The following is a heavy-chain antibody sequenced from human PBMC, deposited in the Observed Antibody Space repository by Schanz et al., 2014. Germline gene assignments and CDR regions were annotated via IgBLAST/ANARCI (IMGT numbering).Heavy chain of an antibody. Sequence: QVQLQESGPGLVKPSETLSLTCAVSGGSISSYYWSWIRQPPGKALEWIGYIYSIGTTNYNPSLKSPVNISIDPSKNQFSLKLTSVTAADTGVYYCARVGQGAVATGSNTFYYYVMDVWGQGTTVTVSS. J-gene: IGHJ6*02. CDR2: IYSIGTT. CDR3: ARVGQGAVATGSNTFYYYVMDV. CDR1: GGSISSYY. D-gene: IGHD6-13*01. V-gene: IGHV4-59*01.